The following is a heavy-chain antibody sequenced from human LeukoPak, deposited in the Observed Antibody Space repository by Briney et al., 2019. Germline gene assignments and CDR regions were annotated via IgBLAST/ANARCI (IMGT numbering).Heavy chain of an antibody. CDR2: IWYDGSNK. D-gene: IGHD6-19*01. J-gene: IGHJ4*02. V-gene: IGHV3-33*08. CDR3: ATAVASSSGWYADY. CDR1: GFTFSSYA. Sequence: GGSLRLSCAASGFTFSSYAMHWVRQAPGKGLEWVAVIWYDGSNKYYADSVKGRFTVSRDNSKNTLYLQMNSLRAEDTAVYYCATAVASSSGWYADYWGQGTLVTVSS.